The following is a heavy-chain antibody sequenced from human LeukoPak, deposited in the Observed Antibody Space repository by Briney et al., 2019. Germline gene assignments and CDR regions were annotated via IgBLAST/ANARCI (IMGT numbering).Heavy chain of an antibody. CDR1: GYTFTGYY. CDR2: INPNSGGT. J-gene: IGHJ4*02. D-gene: IGHD3-10*01. CDR3: ASVRVRGVTMGPFDY. V-gene: IGHV1-2*02. Sequence: GASLKVSCKASGYTFTGYYIHWVRQAPGQGLEWMGRINPNSGGTNYSQKFQGRVTITRDTSASTAYMELSSLRSEDTAVYYCASVRVRGVTMGPFDYWGQGTLVTVSS.